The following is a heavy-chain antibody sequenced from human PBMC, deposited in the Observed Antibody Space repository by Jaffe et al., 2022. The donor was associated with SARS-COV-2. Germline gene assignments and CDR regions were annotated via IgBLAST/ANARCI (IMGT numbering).Heavy chain of an antibody. D-gene: IGHD6-13*01. V-gene: IGHV3-48*02. CDR1: GFTFSSYS. Sequence: EVQLVESGGGLVQPGGSLRLSCAASGFTFSSYSMNWVRQAPGKGLEWVSYISSSSSTIYYADSVKGRFTISRDNAKNSLYLQMNSLRDEDTAVYYCASLFGGAAAGSPGEPLLRNPGNTYYYYGMDVWGQGTTVTVSS. CDR3: ASLFGGAAAGSPGEPLLRNPGNTYYYYGMDV. J-gene: IGHJ6*02. CDR2: ISSSSSTI.